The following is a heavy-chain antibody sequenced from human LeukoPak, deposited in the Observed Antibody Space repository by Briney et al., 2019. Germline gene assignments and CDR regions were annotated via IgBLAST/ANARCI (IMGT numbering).Heavy chain of an antibody. CDR2: IIPIFDRP. D-gene: IGHD1-26*01. Sequence: SVKVSCKASGGTFSSYAISWVRQAPGQGLEWMGGIIPIFDRPNYAQKFEGRVTITADKSMNTTYMEIRSLTSDDTAVYYCARDAQWELRALDVWGRGTMVIVSS. CDR1: GGTFSSYA. J-gene: IGHJ3*01. V-gene: IGHV1-69*06. CDR3: ARDAQWELRALDV.